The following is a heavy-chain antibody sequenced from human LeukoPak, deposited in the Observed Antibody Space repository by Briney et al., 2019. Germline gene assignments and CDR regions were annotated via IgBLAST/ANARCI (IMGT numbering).Heavy chain of an antibody. Sequence: SETLSLTCTVSGGSVSSGSYYWSWIRQPPGKGLECIGYIYYSVSTNYNPSLKSRVTISVDTSKNQFSLKLSSVTAADTAVYYCARDVAAAGSDYWGQGTLVTVSS. CDR3: ARDVAAAGSDY. CDR2: IYYSVST. J-gene: IGHJ4*02. D-gene: IGHD6-13*01. CDR1: GGSVSSGSYY. V-gene: IGHV4-61*01.